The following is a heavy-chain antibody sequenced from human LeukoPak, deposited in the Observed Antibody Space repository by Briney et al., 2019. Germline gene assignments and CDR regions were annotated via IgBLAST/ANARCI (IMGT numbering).Heavy chain of an antibody. J-gene: IGHJ4*02. Sequence: GGSLRLSCAASGFTSSNYAMSWVRQAPGKGLEWVSSISGTGGSTYYADSVKGRFTISRDNSNNTLFLQMNSLRAEDTAVYYCAKVRTGHYFDYWGQGTLVTVSS. CDR2: ISGTGGST. CDR3: AKVRTGHYFDY. V-gene: IGHV3-23*01. CDR1: GFTSSNYA. D-gene: IGHD1-1*01.